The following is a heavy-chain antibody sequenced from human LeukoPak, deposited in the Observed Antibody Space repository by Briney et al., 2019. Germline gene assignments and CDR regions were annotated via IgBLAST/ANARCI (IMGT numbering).Heavy chain of an antibody. J-gene: IGHJ4*02. Sequence: ASVKVSCKVSGDTLTELSMHWVRQAPGKGLEWMGGFDPEDGETIYAQKFQGRVTMTEDTSTDTAYMELSSLRSEDTAVYYCATDIRTRPGSVYYWGQGTLVTVSS. CDR1: GDTLTELS. CDR3: ATDIRTRPGSVYY. D-gene: IGHD3-10*01. CDR2: FDPEDGET. V-gene: IGHV1-24*01.